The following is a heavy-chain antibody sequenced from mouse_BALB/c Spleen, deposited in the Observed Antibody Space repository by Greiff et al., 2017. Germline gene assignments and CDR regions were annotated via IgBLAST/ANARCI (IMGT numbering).Heavy chain of an antibody. J-gene: IGHJ4*01. D-gene: IGHD1-2*01. CDR2: ISSGSSTI. CDR3: ADQDGPCAMDY. Sequence: EVKLVESGGGLVQPGGSRKLSCAASGFTFSSFGMHWVRQAPEKGLEWVAYISSGSSTIYYADTVKGRFTISRDNPKNTLYLQMTSLRSEDTAIYDSADQDGPCAMDYWGQGTSVTVAS. CDR1: GFTFSSFG. V-gene: IGHV5-17*02.